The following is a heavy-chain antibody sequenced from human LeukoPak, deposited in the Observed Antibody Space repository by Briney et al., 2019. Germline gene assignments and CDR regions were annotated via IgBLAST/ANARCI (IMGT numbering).Heavy chain of an antibody. J-gene: IGHJ4*02. CDR3: AGGLRITMVRGKSPREDY. CDR1: GGSISSGVSY. D-gene: IGHD3-10*01. V-gene: IGHV4-30-4*01. CDR2: IYYSGST. Sequence: SETLSLTCTVPGGSISSGVSYWGWIRQPPGKGLEWFGYIYYSGSTYYNPSLNSRVTISVDKSKNQFSLKLSSVTAADTAVYYCAGGLRITMVRGKSPREDYCGQGTLVTVSS.